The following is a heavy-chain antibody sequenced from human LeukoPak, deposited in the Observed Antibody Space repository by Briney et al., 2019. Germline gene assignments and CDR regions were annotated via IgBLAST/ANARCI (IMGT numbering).Heavy chain of an antibody. CDR1: GFTFSSYS. Sequence: GGSLRLSCAASGFTFSSYSMNWVRQAPGKGLEWVSAISGSGGSTYYADSVKGRFTISRDNSKNTLYLQMNSLRAEDTAVYYCAKVGGFKLWFGEPMAQFDAFDIWGQGTMVTVSS. CDR2: ISGSGGST. J-gene: IGHJ3*02. D-gene: IGHD3-10*01. V-gene: IGHV3-23*01. CDR3: AKVGGFKLWFGEPMAQFDAFDI.